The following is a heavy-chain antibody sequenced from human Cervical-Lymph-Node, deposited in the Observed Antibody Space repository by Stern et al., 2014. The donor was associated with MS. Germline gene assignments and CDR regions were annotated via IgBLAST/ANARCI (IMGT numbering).Heavy chain of an antibody. CDR1: GFTFSYYG. J-gene: IGHJ6*02. CDR3: ARDSRDYLNYYGLDV. D-gene: IGHD4-17*01. CDR2: LWYEENKT. V-gene: IGHV3-33*01. Sequence: QVQLVQSGGGVVQPGRSLRLACATSGFTFSYYGMARVPPAPGKGLEWVALLWYEENKTYYTDSVKGRFTISRDTSKNTLYLQMDNLRAEDTAVYYCARDSRDYLNYYGLDVWGQGTTVTVS.